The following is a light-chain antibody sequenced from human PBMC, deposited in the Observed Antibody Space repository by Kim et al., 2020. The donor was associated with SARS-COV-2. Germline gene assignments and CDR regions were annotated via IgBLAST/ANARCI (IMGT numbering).Light chain of an antibody. CDR2: AAS. CDR3: QQSYSTPWLT. J-gene: IGKJ4*01. CDR1: QSIGTR. V-gene: IGKV1-39*01. Sequence: IQMTQSPSSLAASVGDRVTIACRASQSIGTRLNWYQQRPGKAPKLLIYAASILQSGVPSRFTGTGSGTDFTLTISSLQPEDFATYYCQQSYSTPWLTFGGGTKV.